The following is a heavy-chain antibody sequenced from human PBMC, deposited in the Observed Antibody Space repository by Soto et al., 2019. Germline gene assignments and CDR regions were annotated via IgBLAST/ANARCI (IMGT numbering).Heavy chain of an antibody. CDR3: ASPCRYYGSGGDPRCLNDY. D-gene: IGHD3-10*01. V-gene: IGHV3-66*01. Sequence: GGSLRLSCAASGFTVSSNYMSWVRQAPGKGLEWVSVIYSGGSTYYADSVKGRFTISRDNSKNTLYLQMNSLRAEDTAVYYCASPCRYYGSGGDPRCLNDYWGQGTLVTVSS. CDR1: GFTVSSNY. CDR2: IYSGGST. J-gene: IGHJ4*02.